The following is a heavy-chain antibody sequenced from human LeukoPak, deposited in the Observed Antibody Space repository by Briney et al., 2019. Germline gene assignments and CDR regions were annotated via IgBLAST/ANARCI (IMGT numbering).Heavy chain of an antibody. CDR3: AILPPKYYYDSSGSESWFDP. CDR2: IIPIFGTA. V-gene: IGHV1-69*05. CDR1: GGTFSSYA. Sequence: ASVKVSCKASGGTFSSYAISWVRQAPGQGLEWMGGIIPIFGTANYAQKFQGRVTITTDESTSTAYMELSSLRSEDTAVYYCAILPPKYYYDSSGSESWFDPWGQGTLDTVSS. D-gene: IGHD3-22*01. J-gene: IGHJ5*02.